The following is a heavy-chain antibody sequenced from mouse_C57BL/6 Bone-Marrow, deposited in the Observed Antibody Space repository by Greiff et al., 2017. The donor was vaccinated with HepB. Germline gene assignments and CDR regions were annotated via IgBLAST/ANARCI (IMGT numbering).Heavy chain of an antibody. Sequence: VQLQQPGAELVKPGASVKLSCKASGYTFTSYWMHWVKQRPGQGLEWIGMIHPNSGSTNYNEKFKSKATLTVDKSSSTAYMQLSSLTSEDSAVYYCARDPVTTVVEGYYFDYWGQGTTLTVSS. CDR3: ARDPVTTVVEGYYFDY. V-gene: IGHV1-64*01. CDR1: GYTFTSYW. D-gene: IGHD1-1*01. J-gene: IGHJ2*01. CDR2: IHPNSGST.